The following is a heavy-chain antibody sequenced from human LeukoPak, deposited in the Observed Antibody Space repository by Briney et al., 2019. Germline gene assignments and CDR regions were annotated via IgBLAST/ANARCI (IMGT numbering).Heavy chain of an antibody. D-gene: IGHD3-22*01. CDR2: INPNSGGT. V-gene: IGHV1-2*02. J-gene: IGHJ4*02. CDR1: GYTFTSYY. Sequence: ASVKVSCKASGYTFTSYYMHWVRQAPGQGLEWMGWINPNSGGTNYAQKFQGRVTMTRDTSISTAYMELSRLRSDDTAVYYCARAFTMIVVVSLGYWGQGTLVTVSS. CDR3: ARAFTMIVVVSLGY.